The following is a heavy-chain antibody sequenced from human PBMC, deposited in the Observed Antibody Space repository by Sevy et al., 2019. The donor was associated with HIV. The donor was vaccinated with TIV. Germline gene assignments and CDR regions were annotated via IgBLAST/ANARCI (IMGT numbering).Heavy chain of an antibody. J-gene: IGHJ4*02. V-gene: IGHV3-15*01. Sequence: GGSLRLSCAASGFTFSNAWMSWVRQAPGKGLEWVGRIKSKTDGGTTDYAAPVKGRFTISRDDSKNTLYLQMNSLKTEDTAVHYCTTATYYDFWSGYYKQIFDYWGQGTLVTVSS. CDR2: IKSKTDGGTT. CDR3: TTATYYDFWSGYYKQIFDY. D-gene: IGHD3-3*01. CDR1: GFTFSNAW.